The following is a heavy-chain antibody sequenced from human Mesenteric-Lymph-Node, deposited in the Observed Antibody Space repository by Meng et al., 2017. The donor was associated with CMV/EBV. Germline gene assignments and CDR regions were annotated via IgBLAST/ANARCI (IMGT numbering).Heavy chain of an antibody. CDR3: GRATFGDLAP. CDR1: GFTFSSYA. J-gene: IGHJ5*02. D-gene: IGHD3-10*01. CDR2: VSNSGGST. Sequence: GESLKISCAASGFTFSSYAMSWVRQAPGKGLEWVSRVSNSGGSTYYANSVKGRFTISRDNGKNTLYLQMNSLRAEDTAVYYCGRATFGDLAPWGQGTLVTVSS. V-gene: IGHV3-23*01.